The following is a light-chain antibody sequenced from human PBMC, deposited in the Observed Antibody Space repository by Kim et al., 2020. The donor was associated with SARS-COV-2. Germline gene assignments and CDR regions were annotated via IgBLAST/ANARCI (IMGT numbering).Light chain of an antibody. CDR2: GAS. V-gene: IGKV3-20*01. CDR3: QQYGGSRN. CDR1: QSVNIDY. J-gene: IGKJ2*01. Sequence: SLSPGERATLSCRASQSVNIDYLAWYQQKPGQAPRLLIYGASSRATGITDRFSGSGSGTDFTLTIARLEPEDFAVYYCQQYGGSRNFGQGTKLEIK.